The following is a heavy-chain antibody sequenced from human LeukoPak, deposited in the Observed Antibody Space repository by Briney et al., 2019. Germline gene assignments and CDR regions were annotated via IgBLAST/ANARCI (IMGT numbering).Heavy chain of an antibody. Sequence: GGSLRLSCAASGFTFRNYWMHWVRQAPGKGLVWVSRTNIDGSTSTYADSVQGRFSISRDNAKNSLYLQMNSLRAEDTAVYYCARDRRGPFDYWGQGTLVTVSS. CDR2: TNIDGSTS. D-gene: IGHD3-10*01. V-gene: IGHV3-74*01. CDR1: GFTFRNYW. CDR3: ARDRRGPFDY. J-gene: IGHJ4*02.